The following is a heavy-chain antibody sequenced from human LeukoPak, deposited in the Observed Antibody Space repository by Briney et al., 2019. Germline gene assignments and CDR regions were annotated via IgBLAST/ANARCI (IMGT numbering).Heavy chain of an antibody. Sequence: GGSLRLSCAASGFTFDDYAMHWVRQPPGKGLEWVSGISWNSGNIGYADSVKGRFTISRDNAKNSLYLQMNSLRAEDTALYYCAKAATPYCSSTSCYGDWFDPWGQGTLVTVSS. CDR3: AKAATPYCSSTSCYGDWFDP. J-gene: IGHJ5*02. D-gene: IGHD2-2*01. V-gene: IGHV3-9*01. CDR1: GFTFDDYA. CDR2: ISWNSGNI.